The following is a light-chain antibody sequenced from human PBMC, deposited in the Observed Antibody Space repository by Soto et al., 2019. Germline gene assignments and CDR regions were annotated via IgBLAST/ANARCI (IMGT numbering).Light chain of an antibody. CDR1: QSVLYSSNNKNY. CDR2: WAS. J-gene: IGKJ1*01. Sequence: DIVMTQSPDSLAVSLSERATINCKSSQSVLYSSNNKNYLAWYQQKPGQPPKLLIYWASTRESGVPDRFSGSGSGTDFTLTISSLQAEDVAVYYCQQYYGPPRTFGQGTKVEIK. V-gene: IGKV4-1*01. CDR3: QQYYGPPRT.